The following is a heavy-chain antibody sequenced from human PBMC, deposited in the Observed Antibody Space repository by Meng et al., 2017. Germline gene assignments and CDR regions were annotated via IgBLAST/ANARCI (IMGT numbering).Heavy chain of an antibody. D-gene: IGHD1-26*01. CDR1: GFTFSDHY. CDR2: TRNKANSYTT. J-gene: IGHJ4*02. Sequence: GESLKISCAASGFTFSDHYMDWLRQAPGKGLEWVGRTRNKANSYTTEYAASVKGRFTIPRDDSRNSLYLQMNSLRTEDTAVYYCARVWNTGSFYGLYNWGQGTLVTVSS. V-gene: IGHV3-72*01. CDR3: ARVWNTGSFYGLYN.